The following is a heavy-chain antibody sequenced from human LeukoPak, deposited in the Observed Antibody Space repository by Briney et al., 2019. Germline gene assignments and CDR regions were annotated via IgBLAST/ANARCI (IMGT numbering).Heavy chain of an antibody. J-gene: IGHJ4*02. CDR3: TREGSHGYGGLEF. Sequence: PSETLSLTCIVSGDFISRSSYYWGWVRQAPGKGLEWIGSIYYSGSTYYNPSLKSRVTISVVTSKNQFSLKVTSVTAADAAVYHCTREGSHGYGGLEFWGSGTLVTVSS. D-gene: IGHD4-23*01. CDR2: IYYSGST. V-gene: IGHV4-39*07. CDR1: GDFISRSSYY.